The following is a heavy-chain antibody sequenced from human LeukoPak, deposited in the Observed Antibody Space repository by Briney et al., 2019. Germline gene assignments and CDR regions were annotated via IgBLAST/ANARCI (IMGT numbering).Heavy chain of an antibody. CDR1: GGAISSDY. J-gene: IGHJ4*02. CDR2: VHSSGYT. V-gene: IGHV4-59*01. CDR3: AGYGSGSYHKAFDY. D-gene: IGHD3-10*01. Sequence: SETLSLTCSVSGGAISSDYWAWIRQPPGKGLEWIAYVHSSGYTSYNPSLKSRVTISIDTSKNQFSLKLNSVTAADTAVYYCAGYGSGSYHKAFDYWGQGTLVTVSS.